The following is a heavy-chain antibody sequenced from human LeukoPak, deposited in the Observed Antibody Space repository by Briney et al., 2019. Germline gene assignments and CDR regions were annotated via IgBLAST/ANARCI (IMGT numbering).Heavy chain of an antibody. Sequence: SETLSLTCAVSGGFISSGGYSWSWIRQPPGKGLEWIGYIYHSGSAYYNPSLKSRDAISVDRSTNQFSLNLSSVTAADTAVYYCTRGNYGDYVDFWGQGTLVTVSS. J-gene: IGHJ4*02. D-gene: IGHD4-17*01. V-gene: IGHV4-30-2*01. CDR3: TRGNYGDYVDF. CDR2: IYHSGSA. CDR1: GGFISSGGYS.